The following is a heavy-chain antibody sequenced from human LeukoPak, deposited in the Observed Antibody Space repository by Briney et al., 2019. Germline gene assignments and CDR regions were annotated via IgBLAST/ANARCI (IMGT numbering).Heavy chain of an antibody. Sequence: PGGSLRLSCAASGFTFSSYWMSWVRQAPGKGLEWVANIKQDGSEKYYVDSVKGRFTISRDNAKNSLYLQMNSLRAEDTAVYYCARGKYYGSGSYLHDAFDIWGQGTMVTVSS. V-gene: IGHV3-7*01. CDR3: ARGKYYGSGSYLHDAFDI. J-gene: IGHJ3*02. D-gene: IGHD3-10*01. CDR2: IKQDGSEK. CDR1: GFTFSSYW.